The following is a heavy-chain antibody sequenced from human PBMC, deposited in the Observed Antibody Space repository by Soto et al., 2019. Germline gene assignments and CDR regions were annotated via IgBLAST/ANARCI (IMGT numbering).Heavy chain of an antibody. V-gene: IGHV4-34*01. CDR3: ARDRYYVSGTYYNFYSGMDV. Sequence: SETLSLTCAVYGGSFSGYYWSWIRQTPGKGLEWIGEINHSGSTNYNPSLKSRVTISVDTSKNHFSLKLSSVTPADTAVYYCARDRYYVSGTYYNFYSGMDVWGQGTTVTVSS. CDR1: GGSFSGYY. CDR2: INHSGST. D-gene: IGHD3-10*01. J-gene: IGHJ6*02.